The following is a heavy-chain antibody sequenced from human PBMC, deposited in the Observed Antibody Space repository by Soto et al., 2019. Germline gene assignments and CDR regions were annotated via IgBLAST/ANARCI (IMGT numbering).Heavy chain of an antibody. Sequence: ASVKVSCKASGYTFTSYAVHWVRQAPGQRLEWMGWINAGNGDTKYSQKFQGRVTITRDTSASTAYMELSSLRSEDTAVYYCARDRYSYGNTKPDYWGQGTLVTVSS. J-gene: IGHJ4*02. D-gene: IGHD5-18*01. CDR2: INAGNGDT. CDR1: GYTFTSYA. CDR3: ARDRYSYGNTKPDY. V-gene: IGHV1-3*01.